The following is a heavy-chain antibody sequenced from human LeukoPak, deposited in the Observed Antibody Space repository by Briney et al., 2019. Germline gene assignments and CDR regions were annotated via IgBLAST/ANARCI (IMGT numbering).Heavy chain of an antibody. CDR2: ISGYNGDT. CDR1: GHSFTHHG. CDR3: ARDPTNTSGRYAYFDY. V-gene: IGHV1-18*01. Sequence: ASVKASCKTFGHSFTHHGFSWVRQAPGQGLEWMGWISGYNGDTHYAQNFQGRVTLTSDPSTSTVYMELRSLRSDDTAVYYCARDPTNTSGRYAYFDYWGQGALVTVSS. J-gene: IGHJ4*02. D-gene: IGHD6-19*01.